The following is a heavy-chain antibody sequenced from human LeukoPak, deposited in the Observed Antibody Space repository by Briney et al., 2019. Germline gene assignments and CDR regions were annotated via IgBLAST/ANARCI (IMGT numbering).Heavy chain of an antibody. CDR3: AKESGSNSYTDDGVFDY. CDR1: GYTFTSYY. V-gene: IGHV1-46*01. D-gene: IGHD4-11*01. J-gene: IGHJ4*02. Sequence: GASVKVSCKASGYTFTSYYMHWVRQAPGQGLEWMGIINPSGGSTSYAQKFQGRVTMTRDMSTSTVYMELSSLRSEDTAVYYCAKESGSNSYTDDGVFDYWGQGTLVTVSS. CDR2: INPSGGST.